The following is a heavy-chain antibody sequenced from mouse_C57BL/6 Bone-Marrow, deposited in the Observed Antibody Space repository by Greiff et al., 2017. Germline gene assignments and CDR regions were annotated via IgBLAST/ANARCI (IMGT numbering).Heavy chain of an antibody. CDR3: ARRVVGDYDYFDY. Sequence: EVQLVESGGGLVQPGGSLKLSCAASGFTFSDYYMYWVRQTPEKRLEWVAYISNGGGCTYYPDTVKGRFTISRDNAKNTLYLQMSRLKSEDTAMYYCARRVVGDYDYFDYWGQGTTLTVSS. D-gene: IGHD2-13*01. J-gene: IGHJ2*01. CDR1: GFTFSDYY. V-gene: IGHV5-12*01. CDR2: ISNGGGCT.